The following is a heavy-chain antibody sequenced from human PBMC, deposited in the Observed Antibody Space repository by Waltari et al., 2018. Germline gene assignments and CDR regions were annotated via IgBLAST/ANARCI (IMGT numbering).Heavy chain of an antibody. CDR2: IDQNGRT. Sequence: QVRLEQWGAGQLTSSEILSLTFAVYGGSFRGYRWNWIRTSPGKGLEWIGEIDQNGRTKYNPSLESRTIISLDTYKNQFSLTLSAVTAADTSLYYCARGLESYNWFDPWGQGTLVTVSS. J-gene: IGHJ5*02. V-gene: IGHV4-34*01. CDR3: ARGLESYNWFDP. CDR1: GGSFRGYR. D-gene: IGHD1-1*01.